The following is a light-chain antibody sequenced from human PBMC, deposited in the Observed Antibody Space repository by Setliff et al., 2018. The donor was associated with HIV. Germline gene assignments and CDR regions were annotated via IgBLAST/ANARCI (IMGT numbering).Light chain of an antibody. Sequence: QSALAQPRSVSGSPGQSVTISCTGTSSDVGTYNYVSWYQQHPGKAPKLMIFEVSKRPSGVPDRFSGSKSGNTASLTISGLQAEDEADYYCSSYTTNTTFVFGTGTKGTVL. J-gene: IGLJ1*01. CDR2: EVS. CDR1: SSDVGTYNY. V-gene: IGLV2-11*01. CDR3: SSYTTNTTFV.